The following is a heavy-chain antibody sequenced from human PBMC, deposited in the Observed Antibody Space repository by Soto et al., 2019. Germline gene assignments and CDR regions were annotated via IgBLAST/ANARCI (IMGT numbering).Heavy chain of an antibody. CDR3: ARVSNSMPFDI. CDR2: IYPGDSDT. Sequence: GESLKISCKSSGYSFTSFWIGWVRQMPGKGLEWMGIIYPGDSDTRYGPSFQGQVTISADKSITTAYLQWSSLKASDTAMYYCARVSNSMPFDIWGQGTMVTVSS. J-gene: IGHJ3*02. D-gene: IGHD1-1*01. V-gene: IGHV5-51*01. CDR1: GYSFTSFW.